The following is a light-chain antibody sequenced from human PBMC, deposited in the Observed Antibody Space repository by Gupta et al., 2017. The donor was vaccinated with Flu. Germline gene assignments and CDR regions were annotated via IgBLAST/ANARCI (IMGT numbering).Light chain of an antibody. V-gene: IGLV1-40*01. CDR2: GNS. J-gene: IGLJ3*02. Sequence: QSVLTQPPSVSGAPGQRVIISCTGGSSNIGAGYDVHWYQQLPGTAPKLLIYGNSNRPSGVPDRFSGSKSGPSASLAITGLQAEDEADYYGQSYDSSLSGWVFGGGTKLTVL. CDR3: QSYDSSLSGWV. CDR1: SSNIGAGYD.